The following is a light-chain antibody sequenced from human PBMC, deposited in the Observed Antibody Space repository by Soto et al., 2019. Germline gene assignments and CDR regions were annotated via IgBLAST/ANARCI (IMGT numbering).Light chain of an antibody. Sequence: EIVLTQSPGTLSLYPGERATLSCRASQSVSSSYLAWYQQKPGQAPRLLIYGASSRATGIPDRFSGSGSGTDFTLTISRLEPEDFAVYYCQQYGSSLGTFGPGTKVDIK. CDR1: QSVSSSY. CDR2: GAS. J-gene: IGKJ3*01. CDR3: QQYGSSLGT. V-gene: IGKV3-20*01.